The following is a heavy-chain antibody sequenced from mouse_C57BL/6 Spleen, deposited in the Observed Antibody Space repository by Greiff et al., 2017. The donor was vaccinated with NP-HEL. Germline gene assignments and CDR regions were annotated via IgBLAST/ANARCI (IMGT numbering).Heavy chain of an antibody. CDR1: GYTFTSYW. Sequence: QVQLQQPGAELVKPGASVKMSCKASGYTFTSYWITWVKQRPGQGLEWIGDIYPGSGCTNYNENFKSKATLTVDTSSSTAYLPISSLTSEDYAVYDYERRGDDYFDYWGQGTTLTVSS. V-gene: IGHV1-55*01. J-gene: IGHJ2*01. CDR2: IYPGSGCT. CDR3: ERRGDDYFDY.